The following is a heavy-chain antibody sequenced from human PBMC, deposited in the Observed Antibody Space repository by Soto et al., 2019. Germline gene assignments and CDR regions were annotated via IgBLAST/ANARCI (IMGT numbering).Heavy chain of an antibody. Sequence: PVGSLRLSCAASGFTFSSYGMHWVRQAPGKGLEWVAVIWYDGSNKYYADSVKGRFTISRDNSKNTLYLQMNSLRAEDTAVYYCARAGAVALLYSDYWGQGTLVTAPQ. CDR2: IWYDGSNK. CDR3: ARAGAVALLYSDY. D-gene: IGHD6-19*01. CDR1: GFTFSSYG. J-gene: IGHJ4*02. V-gene: IGHV3-33*01.